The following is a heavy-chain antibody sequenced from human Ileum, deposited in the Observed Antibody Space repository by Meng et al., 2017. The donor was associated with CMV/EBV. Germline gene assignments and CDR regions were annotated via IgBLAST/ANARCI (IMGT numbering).Heavy chain of an antibody. D-gene: IGHD5-18*01. CDR3: ARESVNLVTDS. Sequence: GESLKISCAASGFTFSSSWMHWVRQGPGKGLMWISRINDDGGSTSYADSVKGRFTISRDNAKNTLYLQMNSLRAEDTVVYYCARESVNLVTDSWGQGMLVTVSS. CDR2: INDDGGST. CDR1: GFTFSSSW. V-gene: IGHV3-74*01. J-gene: IGHJ4*02.